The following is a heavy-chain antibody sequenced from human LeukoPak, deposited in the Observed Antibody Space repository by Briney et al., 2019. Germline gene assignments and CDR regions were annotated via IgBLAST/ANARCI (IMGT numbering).Heavy chain of an antibody. CDR2: IYYSGST. CDR1: GGSISSYY. D-gene: IGHD1/OR15-1a*01. Sequence: SETLSLTCTVSGGSISSYYRSWIRQPPGKGLEWIGYIYYSGSTNYNPSLKSRVTISVDTCKNQFSLRLSSVTAADTAVYYCAKKQQSSGMAFDIWGQGTMVTVSS. V-gene: IGHV4-59*01. CDR3: AKKQQSSGMAFDI. J-gene: IGHJ3*02.